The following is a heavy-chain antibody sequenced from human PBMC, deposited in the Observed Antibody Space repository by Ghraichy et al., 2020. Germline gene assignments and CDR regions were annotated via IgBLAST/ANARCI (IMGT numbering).Heavy chain of an antibody. D-gene: IGHD3-10*01. Sequence: SETLSLTCTVSGGSISSYYWSWIRQPPGKGLEWIGYIYYSGSTNYNPSLKSRVTISVDTSKNQFSLKLSSVTAADTAVYYCARMGSGSYYSYYGMDVWGQGTTVTVSS. J-gene: IGHJ6*02. CDR1: GGSISSYY. CDR3: ARMGSGSYYSYYGMDV. CDR2: IYYSGST. V-gene: IGHV4-59*01.